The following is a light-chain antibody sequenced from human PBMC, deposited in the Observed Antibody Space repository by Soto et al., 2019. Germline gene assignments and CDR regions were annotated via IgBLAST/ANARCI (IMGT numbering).Light chain of an antibody. Sequence: DIVMTQSPISLAVPXGXXXXXXXXXXXXLLQSNGNIYLGLYLQKPGQSPQILIHLGSNRASGVPDRFSGSGSGTDFTLNISRVEAEDVGVYFCMQARQTPNTFGQVGRLEI. J-gene: IGKJ5*01. V-gene: IGKV2-28*01. CDR1: XXLLQSNGNIY. CDR2: LGS. CDR3: MQARQTPNT.